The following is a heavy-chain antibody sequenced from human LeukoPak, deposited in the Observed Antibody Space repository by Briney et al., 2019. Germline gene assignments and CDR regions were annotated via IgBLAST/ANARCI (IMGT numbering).Heavy chain of an antibody. V-gene: IGHV3-20*04. CDR3: ARGDYGEHFDY. D-gene: IGHD4-17*01. J-gene: IGHJ4*02. Sequence: GGSLRLSCAASGFTFSSYAMSWVRQAPGKGLEWVSGINWNGGSTGYADSVKGRFTISRDNAKNSLYLQMNSLRAEDTALYYCARGDYGEHFDYWGQGTLVTVSS. CDR2: INWNGGST. CDR1: GFTFSSYA.